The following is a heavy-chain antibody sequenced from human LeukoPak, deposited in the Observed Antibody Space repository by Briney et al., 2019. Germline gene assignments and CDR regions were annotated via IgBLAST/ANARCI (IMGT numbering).Heavy chain of an antibody. CDR2: IYHSGST. CDR3: ARDGGGQQLVRDY. V-gene: IGHV4-39*07. J-gene: IGHJ4*02. CDR1: GGSISSSSYF. D-gene: IGHD6-13*01. Sequence: SETLSLTCTVSGGSISSSSYFWGWIRQPPGKGLEWIGSIYHSGSTYYNPSLKSRVTISVDMSKNQFSLKLSSVTAADTAVYYCARDGGGQQLVRDYWGQGTLVTVSS.